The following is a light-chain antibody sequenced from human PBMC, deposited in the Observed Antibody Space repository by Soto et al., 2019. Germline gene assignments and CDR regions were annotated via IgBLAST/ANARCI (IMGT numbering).Light chain of an antibody. V-gene: IGKV2-24*01. CDR3: MQSTHFPRT. CDR1: ERIVHSNGDTY. J-gene: IGKJ1*01. Sequence: DVVMTQTPLSSPVTLGQPASISCRSNERIVHSNGDTYVSWLLQRAGEPPSLLISEISKRFSGVPDKFSGRGAGTDFTLRISRVEAEDVAVYFCMQSTHFPRTFGQGTQVDSK. CDR2: EIS.